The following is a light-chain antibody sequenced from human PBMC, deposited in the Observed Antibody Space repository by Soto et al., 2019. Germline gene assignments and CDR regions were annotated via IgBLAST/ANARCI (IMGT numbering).Light chain of an antibody. V-gene: IGKV3-20*01. J-gene: IGKJ3*01. CDR3: QQYGSAPFT. Sequence: DIILTQSPGTLSLSPGDRATLSCRASQSVSSSFFAWYQQRPGQPPRLLIHGVSSRATGIPDSFIGSGSATDFTLTINRLEPEAFALYFCQQYGSAPFTFGPGTKLEIK. CDR2: GVS. CDR1: QSVSSSF.